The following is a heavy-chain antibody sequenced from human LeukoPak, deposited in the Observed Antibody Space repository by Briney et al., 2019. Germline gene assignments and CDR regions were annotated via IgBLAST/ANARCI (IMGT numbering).Heavy chain of an antibody. CDR3: ARHASVDGNWPRPLDY. Sequence: SETLSLTCTVSGGSISSSPYYWGWIRQPPGKGLEWIGNIYYSGSAYYNPSLKTRVTISVDTSKNQFSLKLNSVTAADTAVYYCARHASVDGNWPRPLDYWGQGSLVTVSS. CDR1: GGSISSSPYY. D-gene: IGHD6-19*01. CDR2: IYYSGSA. J-gene: IGHJ4*02. V-gene: IGHV4-39*01.